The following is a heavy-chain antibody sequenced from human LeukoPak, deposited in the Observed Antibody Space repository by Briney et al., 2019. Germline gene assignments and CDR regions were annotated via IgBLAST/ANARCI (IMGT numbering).Heavy chain of an antibody. Sequence: SETLSLTCTVSGGSISSYYWTWIRRPPGKGLEWIGYISYTGNGNYNPSFKSRVTISVDTSKNQFSLKLNSLTAADTAVYVCARERGLRGLDIWGPGTTVIVSS. V-gene: IGHV4-59*01. J-gene: IGHJ6*02. CDR1: GGSISSYY. CDR3: ARERGLRGLDI. CDR2: ISYTGNG. D-gene: IGHD2-21*01.